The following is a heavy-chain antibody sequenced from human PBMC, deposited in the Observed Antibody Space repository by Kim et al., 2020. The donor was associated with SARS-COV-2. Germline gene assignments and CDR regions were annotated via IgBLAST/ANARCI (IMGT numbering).Heavy chain of an antibody. CDR3: ARELDGIAAPYFDY. J-gene: IGHJ4*02. V-gene: IGHV1-69*04. Sequence: SVKVSCKASGGTFSSYAISWVRQAPGQGLEWMGRIIPILGIANYAQKFQGRVTITADKSTSTAYMELSSLRSEDTAVYYCARELDGIAAPYFDYWGQGTLVTVSS. CDR2: IIPILGIA. D-gene: IGHD6-13*01. CDR1: GGTFSSYA.